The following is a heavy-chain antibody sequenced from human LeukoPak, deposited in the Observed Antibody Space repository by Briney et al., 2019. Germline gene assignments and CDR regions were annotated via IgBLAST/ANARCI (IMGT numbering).Heavy chain of an antibody. Sequence: PGGSLRLSCAASGFTFSSYGMHWVRQAPGKGLEWVAVISYDGSNKYYADSVKGRFTISRDNSKNTPYLQMNSLRAEDTAVYYCAQDSSGSPFDLWGRGTLVTVSS. J-gene: IGHJ2*01. D-gene: IGHD3-22*01. CDR3: AQDSSGSPFDL. CDR2: ISYDGSNK. CDR1: GFTFSSYG. V-gene: IGHV3-30*18.